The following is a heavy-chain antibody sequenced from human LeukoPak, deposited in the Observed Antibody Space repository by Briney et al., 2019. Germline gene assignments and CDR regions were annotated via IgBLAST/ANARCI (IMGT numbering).Heavy chain of an antibody. J-gene: IGHJ4*02. CDR2: IFHSGST. D-gene: IGHD3-3*01. Sequence: SETLSLTCTVSGYSISSGYYWGWIRQPPGKGLEWIGNIFHSGSTYYNPSLKSRVTISVDTSKNQFSLKLNSVTAADTAVYYCARSTIFGVVIPFDYWGQGTLVTVSS. CDR3: ARSTIFGVVIPFDY. V-gene: IGHV4-38-2*02. CDR1: GYSISSGYY.